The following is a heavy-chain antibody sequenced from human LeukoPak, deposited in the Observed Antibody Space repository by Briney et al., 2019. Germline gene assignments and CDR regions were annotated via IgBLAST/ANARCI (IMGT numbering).Heavy chain of an antibody. V-gene: IGHV3-23*01. CDR2: ISXXGGXT. CDR1: GXXFXXXX. J-gene: IGHJ4*02. CDR3: ARDVTNIVATDY. D-gene: IGHD5-12*01. Sequence: PGGSXRLSCAASGXXFXXXXXXXXXXXPXXXXXXXXAISXXGGXTXXADSVKGRFTISRDNAKNSLYLQMNSLRAEXTAVXXCARDVTNIVATDYWGQGTLVTVSS.